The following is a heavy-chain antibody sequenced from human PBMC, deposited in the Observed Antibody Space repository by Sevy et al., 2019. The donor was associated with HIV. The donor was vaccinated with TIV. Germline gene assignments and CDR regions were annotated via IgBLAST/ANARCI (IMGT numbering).Heavy chain of an antibody. D-gene: IGHD2-8*02. CDR1: GFTFSTYS. CDR2: ISSSSTYI. V-gene: IGHV3-21*01. CDR3: ARDLCTGGVCPRWGYYYYGMDV. J-gene: IGHJ6*02. Sequence: GGSLRLSCAASGFTFSTYSMNWVRQAPGKGLEWVSSISSSSTYIYYADSVKGRLTISRENAKNSLYLQMNSLRAEDTAVYYCARDLCTGGVCPRWGYYYYGMDVWGQGTTVTVSS.